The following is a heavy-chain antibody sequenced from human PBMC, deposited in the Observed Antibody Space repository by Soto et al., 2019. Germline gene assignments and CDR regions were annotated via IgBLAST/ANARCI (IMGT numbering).Heavy chain of an antibody. D-gene: IGHD6-13*01. J-gene: IGHJ6*02. Sequence: QVQLVQSGAEVKKPGSSVKVSCKASGGTFSSYAISWVRQAPGQGLEWMGGIIPIFGTANYAQKFQGRVTITADKSTSTAYMVLSSLRSEDTAVYYCARAYSSPADYYYYYGMDVWGQGTTVTVSS. CDR2: IIPIFGTA. CDR1: GGTFSSYA. V-gene: IGHV1-69*06. CDR3: ARAYSSPADYYYYYGMDV.